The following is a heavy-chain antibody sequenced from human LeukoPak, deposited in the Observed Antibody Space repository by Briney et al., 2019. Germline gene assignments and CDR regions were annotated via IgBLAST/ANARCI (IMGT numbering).Heavy chain of an antibody. Sequence: ASVKVSCKAAGYTFTGYYMFWVRQAPGQGLEWMGIINPSGGSTSYAQKFQGRVTMTRDTSTSTVYMELSSLRSEDTAVYYCARGPIPYYDFWSGYPRFDPWGQGTLVTVSS. CDR2: INPSGGST. D-gene: IGHD3-3*01. J-gene: IGHJ5*02. CDR3: ARGPIPYYDFWSGYPRFDP. CDR1: GYTFTGYY. V-gene: IGHV1-46*01.